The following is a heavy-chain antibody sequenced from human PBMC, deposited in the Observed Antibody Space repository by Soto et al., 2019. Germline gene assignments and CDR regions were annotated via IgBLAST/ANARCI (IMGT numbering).Heavy chain of an antibody. CDR3: ARDGNCSSTSCYSWDYYYYYGMDV. J-gene: IGHJ6*02. CDR2: ISAYNGNT. D-gene: IGHD2-2*02. V-gene: IGHV1-18*01. Sequence: QVRLVQSGAEVKKPGASVKVSCKASGYTFTSYGISWVRQAPGQGLEWMGWISAYNGNTNYAQKLQGRVTMTTDTSTSTAYMELRSLRSDDTAVYYCARDGNCSSTSCYSWDYYYYYGMDVWGQGTTVTVSS. CDR1: GYTFTSYG.